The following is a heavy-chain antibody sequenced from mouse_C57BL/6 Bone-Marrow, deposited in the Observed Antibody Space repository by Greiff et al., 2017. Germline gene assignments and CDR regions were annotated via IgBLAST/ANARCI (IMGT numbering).Heavy chain of an antibody. CDR2: IYPGAGDT. Sequence: VQRVESGTVLARPGASVKISCKASGYAFSSSCMNWVKQRPGKSLEWIGGIYPGAGDTTYNGKFKAKATLTADKSFSTAYMQLSSLKSEDSAVYCCARGCYDAWFAYWGQGTLVTVSA. J-gene: IGHJ3*01. D-gene: IGHD2-12*01. V-gene: IGHV1-82*01. CDR3: ARGCYDAWFAY. CDR1: GYAFSSSC.